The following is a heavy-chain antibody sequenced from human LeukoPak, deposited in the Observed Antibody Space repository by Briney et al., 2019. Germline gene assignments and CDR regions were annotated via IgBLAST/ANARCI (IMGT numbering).Heavy chain of an antibody. J-gene: IGHJ3*02. CDR3: ARDQASVRYYDSSGYFRGAFDI. CDR2: IIPIFGTA. Sequence: SVKVSCKASGGTFSSYAISWVRQAPGQGLEWMGGIIPIFGTANYAQKFQGRVTITADKSTSTAYMELSSLRSEDTAVYYCARDQASVRYYDSSGYFRGAFDIWGQGTMVTVSS. V-gene: IGHV1-69*06. D-gene: IGHD3-22*01. CDR1: GGTFSSYA.